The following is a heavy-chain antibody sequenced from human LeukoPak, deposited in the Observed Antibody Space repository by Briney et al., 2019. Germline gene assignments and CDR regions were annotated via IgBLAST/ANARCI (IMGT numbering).Heavy chain of an antibody. V-gene: IGHV3-53*01. CDR1: GFTVSSSY. J-gene: IGHJ4*02. Sequence: PGGSLRLSCAASGFTVSSSYMSWVRQAPGKGLEWVSLIYSGGSTYYAASVKGRFTISRDNSKNTLYLQMNSLRPEDTAVYYCAKGYNYAYVYWGQGTLVTVSP. D-gene: IGHD5-18*01. CDR2: IYSGGST. CDR3: AKGYNYAYVY.